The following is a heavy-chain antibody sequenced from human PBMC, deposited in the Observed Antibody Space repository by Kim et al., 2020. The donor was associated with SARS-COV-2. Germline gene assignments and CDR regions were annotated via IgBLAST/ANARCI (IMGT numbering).Heavy chain of an antibody. D-gene: IGHD3-9*01. Sequence: SETLSLTCAVSGGSISSSNWWSWVRQPPGKGLEWIGEIYHSGSTNYNPSLKSRVTISVDKSKNQFSLKLSSVTAADTAVYYCARVDYDILTGYHDAFDIWGQGTMVTVSS. CDR3: ARVDYDILTGYHDAFDI. V-gene: IGHV4-4*02. CDR1: GGSISSSNW. J-gene: IGHJ3*02. CDR2: IYHSGST.